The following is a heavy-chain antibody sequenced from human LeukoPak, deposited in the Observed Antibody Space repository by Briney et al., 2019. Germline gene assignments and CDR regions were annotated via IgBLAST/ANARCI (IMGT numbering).Heavy chain of an antibody. CDR3: ARDAIYSGSHDGMDY. V-gene: IGHV4-39*07. Sequence: SETLSPTCTVSSGSISSSSYYWGWIRQPPGKGLEWIGSIYYSGSTYYNPSLKSRVTISVDTSKNQFSLKLSSVTAADTAVYYCARDAIYSGSHDGMDYWGQGTLVTVSS. D-gene: IGHD1-26*01. CDR1: SGSISSSSYY. J-gene: IGHJ4*02. CDR2: IYYSGST.